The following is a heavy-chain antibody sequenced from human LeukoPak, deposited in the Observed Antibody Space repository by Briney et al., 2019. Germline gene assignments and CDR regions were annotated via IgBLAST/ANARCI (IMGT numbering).Heavy chain of an antibody. CDR2: IYYSGST. D-gene: IGHD1-26*01. J-gene: IGHJ3*02. V-gene: IGHV4-59*12. Sequence: SETLSLTCTVSGGSISSYYWSWIRQPPGKGLEWIGYIYYSGSTNYNPSLKSRVTISVDTSKNQFSLKLSSVTAADTAVYYCARDGRGTQVAFDIWGQGTMVTVSS. CDR1: GGSISSYY. CDR3: ARDGRGTQVAFDI.